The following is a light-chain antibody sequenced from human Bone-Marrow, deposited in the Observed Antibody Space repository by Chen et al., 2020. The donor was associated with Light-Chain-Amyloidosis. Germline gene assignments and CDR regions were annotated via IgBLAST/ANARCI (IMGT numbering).Light chain of an antibody. Sequence: SYELPQPPSLPVSPGQTPRLTCAGDDLPTKYAYWYQQKPDQAPVLVIHRDTERPSGISERISGSSSGTTATLTISGVQAEDEADYHCQSADSSGTYEVIFGGGNKLTVL. CDR2: RDT. V-gene: IGLV3-25*03. CDR1: DLPTKY. CDR3: QSADSSGTYEVI. J-gene: IGLJ2*01.